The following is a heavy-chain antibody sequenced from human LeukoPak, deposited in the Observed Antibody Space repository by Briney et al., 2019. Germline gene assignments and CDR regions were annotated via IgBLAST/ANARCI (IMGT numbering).Heavy chain of an antibody. D-gene: IGHD3-22*01. CDR2: INHSGST. CDR1: GCSISCSIYY. Sequence: SETLSLTCPHSGCSISCSIYYCSWIRQPPGKGLEWIGEINHSGSTNYNPSLKSRVTISVDTSKNQFSLKLSTVTAADTAVYHCARDPLNYYDSRGYYPVNSCGQGTMVTVSS. CDR3: ARDPLNYYDSRGYYPVNS. J-gene: IGHJ3*02. V-gene: IGHV4-34*01.